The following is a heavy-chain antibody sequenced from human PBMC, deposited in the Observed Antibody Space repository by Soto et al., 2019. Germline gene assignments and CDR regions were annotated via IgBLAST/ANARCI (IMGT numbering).Heavy chain of an antibody. Sequence: GGSLRLSCAASGFTFSSYGIHWVRQAPGKGLEWVAVISYDGSNKYYADSVKGRFTISRDNSKNTLYLQMNSLRAEDTAVYYCAKVRLERRTLAPWFHPWGTGPLVTVAS. CDR2: ISYDGSNK. CDR3: AKVRLERRTLAPWFHP. D-gene: IGHD1-1*01. V-gene: IGHV3-30*18. CDR1: GFTFSSYG. J-gene: IGHJ5*02.